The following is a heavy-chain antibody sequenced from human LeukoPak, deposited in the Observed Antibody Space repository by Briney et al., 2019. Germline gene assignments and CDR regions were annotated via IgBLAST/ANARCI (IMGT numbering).Heavy chain of an antibody. J-gene: IGHJ5*02. V-gene: IGHV3-23*01. CDR3: AKVYCSSTSCYKFDP. D-gene: IGHD2-2*02. Sequence: GGSLRLSCAASGFTFSSYAMSWVRQAPGKGLEWVSAISGSGGSTYYADSVKGRFTISRGNSKNTLYLQMNSLRAEDTAVYYCAKVYCSSTSCYKFDPWGQGTLVTVSS. CDR2: ISGSGGST. CDR1: GFTFSSYA.